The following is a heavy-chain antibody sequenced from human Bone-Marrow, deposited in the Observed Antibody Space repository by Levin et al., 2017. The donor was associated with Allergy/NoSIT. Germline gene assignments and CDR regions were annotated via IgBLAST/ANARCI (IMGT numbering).Heavy chain of an antibody. CDR3: AKAPGYATGKGYFQH. J-gene: IGHJ1*01. D-gene: IGHD1-1*01. Sequence: GGSLRLSCAASGFTFDDYVMHWVRQVPGKGLEWVSGVSWNSGTIGYADSVKGRFTISRDSAKSSLYLEMNSLRAEDAALYYCAKAPGYATGKGYFQHWGQGTLVTLSS. CDR1: GFTFDDYV. V-gene: IGHV3-9*01. CDR2: VSWNSGTI.